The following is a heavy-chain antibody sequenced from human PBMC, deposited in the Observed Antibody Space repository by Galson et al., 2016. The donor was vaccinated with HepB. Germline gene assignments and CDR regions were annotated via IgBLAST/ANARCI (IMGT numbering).Heavy chain of an antibody. J-gene: IGHJ4*02. D-gene: IGHD4/OR15-4a*01. Sequence: SVKVSCKASGYTFTSYGLSWVRQAPGQRPEWMGWITSGSGDTIYSQNFQGRLSITRDTSATTAYMELSGLRSEDTAIYFCAKGAGGYYDYWGQGTLVTVSS. CDR2: ITSGSGDT. CDR1: GYTFTSYG. CDR3: AKGAGGYYDY. V-gene: IGHV1-3*01.